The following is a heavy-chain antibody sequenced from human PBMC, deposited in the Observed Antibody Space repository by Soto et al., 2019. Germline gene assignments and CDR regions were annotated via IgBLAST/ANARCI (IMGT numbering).Heavy chain of an antibody. V-gene: IGHV3-23*01. CDR1: GFTFSSYA. CDR3: AKGGRLRFLEWLLSAFDY. J-gene: IGHJ4*02. D-gene: IGHD3-3*01. CDR2: ISGSGGST. Sequence: GGSLRLSCAASGFTFSSYAMSWVRQAPGKGLEWVSAISGSGGSTYYADSVKGRFTISRDNSKNTLYLQMNSLRAEDTAVYYCAKGGRLRFLEWLLSAFDYWGQGTLVTVSS.